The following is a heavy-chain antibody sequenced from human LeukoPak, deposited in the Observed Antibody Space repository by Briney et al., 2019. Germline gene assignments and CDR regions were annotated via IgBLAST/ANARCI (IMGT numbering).Heavy chain of an antibody. CDR1: RFTFSSYS. V-gene: IGHV3-21*01. Sequence: GGSLRLSCAASRFTFSSYSMNWVRQAPGKGLEWVSSISSSSSYIYYADSVKGRFTISRDNAKNSLYLQMNSLRAEDTAVYYCATDLTVGATVRYFDYWGQGTLVTVSS. J-gene: IGHJ4*02. CDR3: ATDLTVGATVRYFDY. D-gene: IGHD1-26*01. CDR2: ISSSSSYI.